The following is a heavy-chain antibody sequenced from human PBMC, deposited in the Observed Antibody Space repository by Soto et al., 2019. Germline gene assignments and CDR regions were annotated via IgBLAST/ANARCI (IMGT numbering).Heavy chain of an antibody. J-gene: IGHJ4*02. CDR3: AADLFPLLEFDY. D-gene: IGHD3-10*01. Sequence: EASVKVSCKASGFTFTSSAVQWVRQARGQRLEWIGWIVVGSGNTNYAQKFQERVTITRDMSTSTAYMELSSLRSEDTAVYYCAADLFPLLEFDYWGQGTLVTVSS. CDR2: IVVGSGNT. CDR1: GFTFTSSA. V-gene: IGHV1-58*01.